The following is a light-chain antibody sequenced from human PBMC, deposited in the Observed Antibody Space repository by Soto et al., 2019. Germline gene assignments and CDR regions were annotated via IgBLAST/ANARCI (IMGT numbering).Light chain of an antibody. J-gene: IGKJ5*01. Sequence: EVVLTQSPATLSLSPGERATLSCRASQSVSNYLAWYQQKPGQAPRLLIYDASSRAAGIPARFSGSGSGTDFTLTISSLEPEDFAVYYCQQRANCPPITFGQGTRLEIK. CDR1: QSVSNY. V-gene: IGKV3-11*01. CDR2: DAS. CDR3: QQRANCPPIT.